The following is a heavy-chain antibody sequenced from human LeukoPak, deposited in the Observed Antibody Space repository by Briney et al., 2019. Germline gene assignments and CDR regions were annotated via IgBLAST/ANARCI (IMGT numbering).Heavy chain of an antibody. CDR1: GVSTSSSNSY. V-gene: IGHV4-39*01. Sequence: SETLSLTCTVSGVSTSSSNSYWGWIRQPPGKGLEWIGSTYYSGNTYYNASLKSQVSISIDTSKNQFSLRLTSVTAADTAVYYCARQTGSGLFILPGGQGTLVTVSS. J-gene: IGHJ4*02. CDR3: ARQTGSGLFILP. CDR2: TYYSGNT. D-gene: IGHD3/OR15-3a*01.